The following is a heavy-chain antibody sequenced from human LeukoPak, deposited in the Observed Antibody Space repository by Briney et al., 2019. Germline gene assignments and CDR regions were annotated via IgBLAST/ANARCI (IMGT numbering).Heavy chain of an antibody. CDR1: GGSISSSSYY. Sequence: SETLSLTCTVSGGSISSSSYYWDWIRQPPGKGLEWIGSIYYSGSTYYNPSLKSRVTISVDTSKNQFSLKLSSVTAADTAVYYCARLLVTTATTGGWYFDLWGRGTLVTVSS. CDR2: IYYSGST. D-gene: IGHD4-17*01. V-gene: IGHV4-39*07. J-gene: IGHJ2*01. CDR3: ARLLVTTATTGGWYFDL.